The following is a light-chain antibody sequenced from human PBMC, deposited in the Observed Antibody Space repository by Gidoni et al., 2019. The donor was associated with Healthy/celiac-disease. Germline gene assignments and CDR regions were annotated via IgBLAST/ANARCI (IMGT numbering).Light chain of an antibody. CDR3: QSADSSGTYEV. V-gene: IGLV3-25*03. CDR1: ALAKKY. J-gene: IGLJ2*01. CDR2: KDS. Sequence: SYELTQPPSVSVSPGQTARLPCSGTALAKKYAYWYRKKPGQAPVLVIYKDSERPPGIPERFSGSSSGTTVTLTISGVQAEDEADYYCQSADSSGTYEVFGGGTKLTVL.